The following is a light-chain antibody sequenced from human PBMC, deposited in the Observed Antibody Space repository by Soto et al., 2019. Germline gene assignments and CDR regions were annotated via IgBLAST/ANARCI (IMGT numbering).Light chain of an antibody. J-gene: IGKJ4*01. V-gene: IGKV2-28*01. Sequence: DIVMTQSPLSLPVTPGEPASISCRSSQILLHSNGYNYLDWYLQKPGQSPQLLIYLGSNRASGVPDRFSGSGSGTDFTLKISRVEAEDVGVYYCMQALQTPFFGGGTKVDIK. CDR3: MQALQTPF. CDR2: LGS. CDR1: QILLHSNGYNY.